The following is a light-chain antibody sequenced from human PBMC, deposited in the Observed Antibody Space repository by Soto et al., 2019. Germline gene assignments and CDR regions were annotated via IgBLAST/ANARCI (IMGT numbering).Light chain of an antibody. CDR2: RTS. V-gene: IGLV7-43*01. Sequence: QAVVTQEPSLTVSPGGTVTLTCASSTGAVTSINYPNWFQQKPGQTPRPLVSRTSNQHSWTPVRFSGSLLGGKAALTLSGVQPEDEAEYYCLLNLGGLWVFGGGTKLTVL. CDR3: LLNLGGLWV. CDR1: TGAVTSINY. J-gene: IGLJ3*02.